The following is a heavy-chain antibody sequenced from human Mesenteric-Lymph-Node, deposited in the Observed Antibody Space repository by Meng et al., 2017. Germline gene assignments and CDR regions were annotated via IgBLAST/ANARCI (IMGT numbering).Heavy chain of an antibody. J-gene: IGHJ4*02. CDR1: GFSFSSYW. V-gene: IGHV3-7*01. CDR3: AKKTVGSGYQPFDY. CDR2: INPDGNAK. Sequence: GESLKISCAASGFSFSSYWMNWVRQAPGKGLEWVANINPDGNAKRNVDSVKGRFTVSRDNAKNSLYLQMNSLRAEDTAVYYCAKKTVGSGYQPFDYWGQGTLVTVSS. D-gene: IGHD3-22*01.